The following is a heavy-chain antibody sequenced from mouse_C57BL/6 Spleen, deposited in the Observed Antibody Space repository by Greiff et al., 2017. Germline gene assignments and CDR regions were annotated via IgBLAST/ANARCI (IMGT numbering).Heavy chain of an antibody. V-gene: IGHV1-81*01. CDR2: IYPRSGTT. J-gene: IGHJ2*01. D-gene: IGHD2-4*01. CDR1: GYTFTSYG. Sequence: QVQLQQSGAELARPGASVKLSCKASGYTFTSYGISWVKQRTGQGLEWIGGIYPRSGTTNYNEKFKGKATLTADKSSTTADMELRSLTSEDSAVYFCARSSPYYYYDGGYYFDYWGQGTTRTVSS. CDR3: ARSSPYYYYDGGYYFDY.